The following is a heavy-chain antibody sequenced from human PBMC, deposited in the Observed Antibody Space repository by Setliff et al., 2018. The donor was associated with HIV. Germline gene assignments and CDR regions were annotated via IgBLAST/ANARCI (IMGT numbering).Heavy chain of an antibody. D-gene: IGHD3-22*01. CDR2: IRGSGGST. CDR3: ARDRRGYQYESSGYPGFDP. CDR1: GFIFSRYG. V-gene: IGHV3-23*01. Sequence: GGSLRLSCAASGFIFSRYGMGWLRQAPGKGLEWLSVIRGSGGSTSYADSVKGRFTISRDNSKNMLFLQMSSLRADDTAVYYCARDRRGYQYESSGYPGFDPWGQGTLVTVSS. J-gene: IGHJ5*02.